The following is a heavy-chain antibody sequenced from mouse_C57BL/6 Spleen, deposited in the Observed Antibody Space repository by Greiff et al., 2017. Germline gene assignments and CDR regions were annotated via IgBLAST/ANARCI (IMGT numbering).Heavy chain of an antibody. CDR1: GYTFTDYY. V-gene: IGHV1-76*01. J-gene: IGHJ2*01. CDR3: ARVGLTTPHFDY. CDR2: IYPGSGNT. Sequence: QVQLQQSGAELVRPGASVKLSCKASGYTFTDYYINWVKQRPGQGLEWIARIYPGSGNTYYNEKFKGKATLTAEKSSSTAYMQLSSLTSEDSAVYFCARVGLTTPHFDYWGQGTTLTVSS. D-gene: IGHD1-1*01.